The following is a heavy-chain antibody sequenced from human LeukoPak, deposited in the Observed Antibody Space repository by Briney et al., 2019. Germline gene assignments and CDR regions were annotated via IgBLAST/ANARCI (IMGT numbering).Heavy chain of an antibody. D-gene: IGHD3-22*01. CDR1: GFIFSGYT. CDR3: AKDIADSSGYYSGFDY. J-gene: IGHJ4*02. Sequence: GGSLRLSCAASGFIFSGYTMHWVRQPPGKGLEWVSLISWNGYSTYYADSVKGRFTISRDNSKNSLSLQMNSLTTEDTALYYCAKDIADSSGYYSGFDYWGQGTLVTVSS. V-gene: IGHV3-43*01. CDR2: ISWNGYST.